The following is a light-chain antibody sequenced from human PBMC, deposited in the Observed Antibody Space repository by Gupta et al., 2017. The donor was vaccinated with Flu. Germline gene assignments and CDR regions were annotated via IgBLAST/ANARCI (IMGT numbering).Light chain of an antibody. J-gene: IGKJ1*01. Sequence: EIVLTQSPGTLSLSPGERATLSCRASESVSNNYLAWFQQKPGQAPRLLIYAASSRATGIPDRFSGSGSGTDFTLTINRLEPEDFAVYYWQEYHNSRTFGQGTKVEIK. CDR3: QEYHNSRT. CDR1: ESVSNNY. CDR2: AAS. V-gene: IGKV3-20*01.